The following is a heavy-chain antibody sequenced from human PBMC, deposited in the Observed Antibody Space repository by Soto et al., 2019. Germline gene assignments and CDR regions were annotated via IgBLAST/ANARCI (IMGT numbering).Heavy chain of an antibody. CDR1: GYTFTSYY. J-gene: IGHJ4*02. D-gene: IGHD2-21*02. Sequence: ASVKVSCKASGYTFTSYYMHWVRQAPGKGLEWMGIINPSGGSTSYAQKFQGRVTMTRDTSTSTVYMELSSLRSEDTAVYYCARSSGTMVVTANWGQGTLVTVSS. CDR3: ARSSGTMVVTAN. CDR2: INPSGGST. V-gene: IGHV1-46*01.